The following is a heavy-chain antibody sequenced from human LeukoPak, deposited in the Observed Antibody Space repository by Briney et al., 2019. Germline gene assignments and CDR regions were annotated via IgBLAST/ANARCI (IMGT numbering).Heavy chain of an antibody. V-gene: IGHV4-4*07. CDR1: GGSINSYY. CDR3: ARDLLHRGYAFDI. D-gene: IGHD5-12*01. J-gene: IGHJ3*02. CDR2: IYSSGST. Sequence: SETLSLTCTVSGGSINSYYWSWVRQPAGKGLEWIGRIYSSGSTNYSPSLKSRVTISVDPSKNQFSLKLSSVTAADTAVYYCARDLLHRGYAFDIWGQGTMVTVSS.